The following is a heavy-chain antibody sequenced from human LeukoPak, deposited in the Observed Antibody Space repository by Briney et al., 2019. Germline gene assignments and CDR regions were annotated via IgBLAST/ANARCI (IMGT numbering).Heavy chain of an antibody. D-gene: IGHD3-22*01. Sequence: PGRSLRLSCAAFGFTFDDYAMHWVRQAPGKGLEWVSGISWNSGSIGYADSVKGRFTISRDNAKNSLYLQMNSLRAEDMALYYCAKASVDSSGYYHGFDYWGQGTLVTVSS. CDR2: ISWNSGSI. V-gene: IGHV3-9*03. CDR1: GFTFDDYA. CDR3: AKASVDSSGYYHGFDY. J-gene: IGHJ4*02.